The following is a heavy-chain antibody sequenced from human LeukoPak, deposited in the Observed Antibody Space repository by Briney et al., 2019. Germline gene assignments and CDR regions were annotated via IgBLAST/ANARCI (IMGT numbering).Heavy chain of an antibody. CDR3: ARGDYSSGWYVFDY. V-gene: IGHV1-2*02. CDR2: INPNSGGT. D-gene: IGHD6-19*01. Sequence: ASVKVSCKSSGYTFTSYYMHWVRQAPGQGLEWMGWINPNSGGTNYAQKFQGRVTMTRDTSISTAYMELSRLRSDDTAVYYCARGDYSSGWYVFDYWGQGTLVTVSS. CDR1: GYTFTSYY. J-gene: IGHJ4*02.